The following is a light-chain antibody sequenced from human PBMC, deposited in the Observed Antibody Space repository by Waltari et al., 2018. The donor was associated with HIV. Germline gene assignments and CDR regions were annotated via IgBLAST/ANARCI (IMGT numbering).Light chain of an antibody. CDR1: QSVGSSY. CDR3: HQYGYSPYT. CDR2: GAS. Sequence: EIVLTQSPGTLSLSPGERATLSCRASQSVGSSYLAWQQKPGQAPRLLIYGASSRATGIPDRFSGSGSGTDFSLTISRLEPEDSAVYHCHQYGYSPYTFGQGTKLEIK. V-gene: IGKV3-20*01. J-gene: IGKJ2*01.